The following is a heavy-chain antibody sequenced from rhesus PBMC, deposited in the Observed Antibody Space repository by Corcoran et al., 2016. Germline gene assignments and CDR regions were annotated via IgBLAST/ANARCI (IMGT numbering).Heavy chain of an antibody. V-gene: IGHV4-165*01. CDR3: ARDYGYSWNVFGY. Sequence: QVQLQESGPGLVKPSETLPLTCAVSVGSSSGHSWGWIRPPPGKGREWVGYISGSSGSTDYNPSLKSRVTMSTDTSKNQFSLKLSSVTAADTAVYYCARDYGYSWNVFGYWGQGVLVTVSS. CDR1: VGSSSGHS. D-gene: IGHD1-1*01. CDR2: ISGSSGST. J-gene: IGHJ4*01.